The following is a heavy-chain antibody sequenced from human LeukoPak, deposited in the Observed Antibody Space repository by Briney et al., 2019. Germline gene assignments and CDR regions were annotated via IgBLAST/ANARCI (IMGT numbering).Heavy chain of an antibody. V-gene: IGHV4-59*01. D-gene: IGHD3-9*01. Sequence: SETLSLTCTVSGGSISSYYWSWIRQPPGKGLEWIGYIYYSGSTNYNPSLKSRVTISVDTSKNQFSLKLSSVTAADTAVYYCARTQIYDILTGYSDYWGQGTLVTVSS. CDR2: IYYSGST. CDR1: GGSISSYY. CDR3: ARTQIYDILTGYSDY. J-gene: IGHJ4*02.